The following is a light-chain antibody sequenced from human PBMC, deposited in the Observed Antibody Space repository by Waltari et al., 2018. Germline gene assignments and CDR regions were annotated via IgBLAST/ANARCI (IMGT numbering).Light chain of an antibody. J-gene: IGLJ2*01. Sequence: QVSLTQSPSASASLGASVKLTCTLNSAHSHFAIAWHQRQPEKGPRFLMTLNSDGLYIPGDGFPDRFSGSSSGAGRSRIISSLQFEDEADYYCQTWGTGIFWTFGGGTKLTVL. V-gene: IGLV4-69*02. CDR2: LNSDGLY. CDR3: QTWGTGIFWT. CDR1: SAHSHFA.